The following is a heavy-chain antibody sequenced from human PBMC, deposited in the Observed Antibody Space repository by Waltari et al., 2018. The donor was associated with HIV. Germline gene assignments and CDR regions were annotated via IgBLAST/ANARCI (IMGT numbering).Heavy chain of an antibody. CDR3: ARSSPGDDFWSGKLVS. V-gene: IGHV1-69*01. CDR1: GGTFSNYA. D-gene: IGHD3-3*01. CDR2: IIPIFGTT. Sequence: QVQLVQSGAEVKKPGSSVTVSCKTSGGTFSNYAVYWVRQAPGQGLELVGQIIPIFGTTNYAQKFQGRVTITAGESTGTVYMELRSLRSEDTAMYYCARSSPGDDFWSGKLVSWGQGTQVTVSP. J-gene: IGHJ5*02.